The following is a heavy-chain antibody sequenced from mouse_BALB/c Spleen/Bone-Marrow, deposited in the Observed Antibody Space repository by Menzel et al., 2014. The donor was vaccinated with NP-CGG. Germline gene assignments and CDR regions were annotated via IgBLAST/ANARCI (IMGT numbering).Heavy chain of an antibody. Sequence: LQQPGSELVRPGASVKLSCKASGYIFANYWMHWVKQRHGQGLEWIGNISPRSGSTNYDEKSKSKATLTVDTSSATAYMYLNSLTSEDSAVYYCTRIFDYWGQGTILTVSS. V-gene: IGHV1S22*01. CDR3: TRIFDY. CDR2: ISPRSGST. J-gene: IGHJ2*01. CDR1: GYIFANYW.